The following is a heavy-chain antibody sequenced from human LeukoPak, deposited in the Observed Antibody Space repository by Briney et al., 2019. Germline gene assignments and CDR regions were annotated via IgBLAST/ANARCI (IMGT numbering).Heavy chain of an antibody. Sequence: ASVKVSCKASGYTFTGYYMHWVRQAPGQGLEWMGWINPNSSGTNYAQKFQGRVTMTGDTSISTAYMELSRLRSDDTAVYYCARVPRGVAAGYYFDCWGQGILVTVSS. V-gene: IGHV1-2*02. CDR3: ARVPRGVAAGYYFDC. D-gene: IGHD6-13*01. CDR2: INPNSSGT. J-gene: IGHJ4*02. CDR1: GYTFTGYY.